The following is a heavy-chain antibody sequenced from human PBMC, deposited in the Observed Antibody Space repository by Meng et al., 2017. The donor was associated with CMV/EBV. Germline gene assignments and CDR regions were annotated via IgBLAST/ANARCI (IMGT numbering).Heavy chain of an antibody. D-gene: IGHD5-18*01. J-gene: IGHJ4*02. V-gene: IGHV1-2*02. CDR3: AKDESNGYTDY. CDR2: INPNNRDT. Sequence: CTAYGYTFSGYFIHWIRQAPGQRLEWMGWINPNNRDTKYAERFQGRVTMTRDTSTNTVYMELDSLRFVDTAIYYCAKDESNGYTDYWGPGTLVTVSS. CDR1: GYTFSGYF.